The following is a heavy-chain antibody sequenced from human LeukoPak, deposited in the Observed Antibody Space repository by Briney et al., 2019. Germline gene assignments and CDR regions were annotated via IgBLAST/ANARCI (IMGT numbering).Heavy chain of an antibody. CDR1: GFTFSSYG. V-gene: IGHV3-33*06. CDR3: AKAGSDYGSGSYWFDY. J-gene: IGHJ4*02. D-gene: IGHD3-10*01. CDR2: IWYDGSNK. Sequence: GGSLRLSCAASGFTFSSYGMHWVRQAPGKGLEWVAVIWYDGSNKYYANSVKGRFTISRDNPKNTLYLQMNSLRAEDTAVYYCAKAGSDYGSGSYWFDYWGQGTLVTVSS.